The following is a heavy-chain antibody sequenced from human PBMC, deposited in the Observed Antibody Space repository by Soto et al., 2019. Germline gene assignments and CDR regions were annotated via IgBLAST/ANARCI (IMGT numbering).Heavy chain of an antibody. D-gene: IGHD3-9*01. CDR3: ARLGPKYYDSLTGYCYGFSFDP. CDR1: GGSISSYY. V-gene: IGHV4-59*08. CDR2: IYYSGST. J-gene: IGHJ5*02. Sequence: PSETLSLTCTVSGGSISSYYWSWIRQPPGKGLEWIGYIYYSGSTNYNPSLKSRVTISVDTSKNQFSLKLSSVTAADTAVYYCARLGPKYYDSLTGYCYGFSFDPWGQGTLVTVSS.